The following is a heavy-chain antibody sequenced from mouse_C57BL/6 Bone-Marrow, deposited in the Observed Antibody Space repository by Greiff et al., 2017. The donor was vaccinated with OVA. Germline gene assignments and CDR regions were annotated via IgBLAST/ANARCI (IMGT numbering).Heavy chain of an antibody. J-gene: IGHJ1*03. D-gene: IGHD1-1*01. CDR2: IRNKANNHAT. CDR3: TRLHYYGSSYWWYFDV. V-gene: IGHV6-6*01. CDR1: GFTFSDAW. Sequence: EVHLVESGGGLVQPGGSMKLSCAASGFTFSDAWMDWVRQSPEKGLEWVAEIRNKANNHATYYAESVKGRFTISRDDSKSSVYLQMNSLRAEDTGIYYCTRLHYYGSSYWWYFDVWGTGTTVTVSS.